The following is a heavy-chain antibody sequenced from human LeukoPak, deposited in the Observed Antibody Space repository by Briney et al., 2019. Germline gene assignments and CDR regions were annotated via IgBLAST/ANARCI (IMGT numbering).Heavy chain of an antibody. CDR3: ARTTEGGYSYGYFYYYYMDV. Sequence: PSETLSLTCTVSGGSISSYYWSWIRQPPGKGLEWIGYIYYSGSTNYKSSLKSRVTISVDTSKNQFSLKLSSVTAADTAVYYCARTTEGGYSYGYFYYYYMDVWGKGTTVTVSS. J-gene: IGHJ6*03. CDR2: IYYSGST. D-gene: IGHD5-18*01. CDR1: GGSISSYY. V-gene: IGHV4-59*01.